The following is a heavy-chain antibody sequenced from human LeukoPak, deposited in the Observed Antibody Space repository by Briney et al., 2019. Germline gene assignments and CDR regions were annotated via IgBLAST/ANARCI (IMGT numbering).Heavy chain of an antibody. CDR3: AKADSPYCSSTSRRAFDY. CDR2: FSFDKINK. D-gene: IGHD2-2*01. CDR1: GFTFSSYA. V-gene: IGHV3-30*18. Sequence: GGSLRLSCAASGFTFSSYAMHWVRQAPGKALEWVAVFSFDKINKYYADSVKGRFTVSRDNSKNTLYLQMNSLGAEDTAVYYCAKADSPYCSSTSRRAFDYWGQGTLVTVSS. J-gene: IGHJ4*02.